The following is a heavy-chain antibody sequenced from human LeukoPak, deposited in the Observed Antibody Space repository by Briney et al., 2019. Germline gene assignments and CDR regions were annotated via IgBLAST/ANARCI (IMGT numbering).Heavy chain of an antibody. V-gene: IGHV1-18*01. CDR2: ISAYSGNT. Sequence: ASVKVSCKASGYTFTSYGISWVRQAPGQGLEWMGWISAYSGNTNYAQKLQGRVTMTTDTSTSTAYMELRSLRSDDTAVYYCARVLQYDILTGYLDYWGQGTLVTVSS. CDR1: GYTFTSYG. D-gene: IGHD3-9*01. J-gene: IGHJ4*02. CDR3: ARVLQYDILTGYLDY.